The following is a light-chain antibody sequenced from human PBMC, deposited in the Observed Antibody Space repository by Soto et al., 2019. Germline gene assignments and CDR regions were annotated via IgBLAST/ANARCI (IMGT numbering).Light chain of an antibody. CDR3: QPLNSYPPP. V-gene: IGKV1-9*01. Sequence: DIQLTQSPSFLSASVGDRVTITCRASQGISSYLAWYQQKPGKAPKLLIYAASTLQTGVPSRFSGSGSGTEFTLTISSLQPEDFATYYCQPLNSYPPPFGPGTNVDIK. J-gene: IGKJ3*01. CDR1: QGISSY. CDR2: AAS.